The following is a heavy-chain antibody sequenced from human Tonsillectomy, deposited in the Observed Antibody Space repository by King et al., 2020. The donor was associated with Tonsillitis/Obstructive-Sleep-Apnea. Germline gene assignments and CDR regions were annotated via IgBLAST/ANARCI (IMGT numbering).Heavy chain of an antibody. CDR3: AKDRSISWSLDS. V-gene: IGHV3-30*18. D-gene: IGHD6-13*01. J-gene: IGHJ4*02. Sequence: VQLVESGGGVVQPGRSLRLSCAASGFTFNRNGMHWVRQAPGKGLEWVAIISYDGSYKYYVDTVKGRFTNSRDNSKNSLYLQMNSLRAKDTAVYYCAKDRSISWSLDSWGQGTLVTVSS. CDR2: ISYDGSYK. CDR1: GFTFNRNG.